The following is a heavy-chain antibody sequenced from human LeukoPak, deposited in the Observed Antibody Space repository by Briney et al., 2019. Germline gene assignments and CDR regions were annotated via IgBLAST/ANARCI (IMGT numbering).Heavy chain of an antibody. D-gene: IGHD2-8*01. CDR2: INHSGST. Sequence: SETLSLTCAVYGGSFSGYYWSWIRQPPGKGLEWIGEINHSGSTNYNPSLKSRVTISVDTSKNQFSLKLSSVTAADTAVYYCARTTNYNYHYYIDVWGKGTTVTVSS. CDR1: GGSFSGYY. V-gene: IGHV4-34*01. J-gene: IGHJ6*03. CDR3: ARTTNYNYHYYIDV.